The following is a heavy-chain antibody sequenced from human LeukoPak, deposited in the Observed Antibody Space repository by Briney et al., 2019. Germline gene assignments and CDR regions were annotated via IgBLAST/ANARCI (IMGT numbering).Heavy chain of an antibody. CDR2: MNPNTGRT. Sequence: ASVKVSCKASRYTFTSYDINWVREAAGQGLEWMGWMNPNTGRTGFAQKFQGRLTMTRDTSISTAYMELSSLRSEDTAVYYCARLSQTPDYYSNGGYYYLGYRGQGTPVTVSS. D-gene: IGHD3-22*01. CDR1: RYTFTSYD. CDR3: ARLSQTPDYYSNGGYYYLGY. V-gene: IGHV1-8*01. J-gene: IGHJ4*02.